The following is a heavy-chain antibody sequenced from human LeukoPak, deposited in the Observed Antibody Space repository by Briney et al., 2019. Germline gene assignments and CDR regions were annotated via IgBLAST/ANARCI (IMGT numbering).Heavy chain of an antibody. CDR1: GGTFSSYA. CDR3: AREQITMVRGVIIRKFDY. V-gene: IGHV1-69*13. Sequence: ASVKVSCKASGGTFSSYAISWVRQAPGQGLEWMGGIIPIFGTANYAQKFQGRVTITADESTSTAYMELSSLRSEDTAVYYCAREQITMVRGVIIRKFDYWGQGTLVTVSS. D-gene: IGHD3-10*01. CDR2: IIPIFGTA. J-gene: IGHJ4*02.